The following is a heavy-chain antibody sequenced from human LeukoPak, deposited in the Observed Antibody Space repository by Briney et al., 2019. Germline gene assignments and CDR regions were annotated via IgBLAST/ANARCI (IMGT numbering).Heavy chain of an antibody. CDR3: ARVRGDLYFDF. CDR1: GFMFSSYW. CDR2: IRQGGTEK. J-gene: IGHJ4*02. V-gene: IGHV3-7*04. Sequence: GGSLRLSCAASGFMFSSYWMSWVRQAPGKGLEWVANIRQGGTEKYYVDSVKGRFTISRDNAKNSLYLQTSSLRAEDTAVYYCARVRGDLYFDFWGQGALVTVSS. D-gene: IGHD2-21*02.